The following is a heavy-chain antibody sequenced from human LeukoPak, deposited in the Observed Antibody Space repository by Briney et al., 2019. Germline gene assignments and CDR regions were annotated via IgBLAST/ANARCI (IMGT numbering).Heavy chain of an antibody. CDR1: GFTFDDYA. V-gene: IGHV3-9*01. J-gene: IGHJ6*02. CDR2: ISWNSGSI. Sequence: GGSLRLSCAASGFTFDDYAMHWVRQAPGKGLEWVSGISWNSGSIGYADSVKGRLTISRDNAKNSLYLQMNSLRAEDTALYYCAKDRGSGSYYYYYYGMDVWGQGTTVTVSS. CDR3: AKDRGSGSYYYYYYGMDV. D-gene: IGHD1-26*01.